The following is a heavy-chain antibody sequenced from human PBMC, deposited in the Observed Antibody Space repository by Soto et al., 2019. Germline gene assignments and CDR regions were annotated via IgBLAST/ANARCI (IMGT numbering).Heavy chain of an antibody. V-gene: IGHV3-30-3*01. D-gene: IGHD3-9*01. CDR3: ARDSGLRYFDWFDSDFDY. CDR1: GFTFSSYA. Sequence: GGSLRLSCAASGFTFSSYAMHWVRQAPGKGLEWVAVISYDGSNKYYADSVKGRFTISRDNSKNTLYLQMNSLRAEDTAVYYCARDSGLRYFDWFDSDFDYWGQGTLVTVSS. J-gene: IGHJ4*02. CDR2: ISYDGSNK.